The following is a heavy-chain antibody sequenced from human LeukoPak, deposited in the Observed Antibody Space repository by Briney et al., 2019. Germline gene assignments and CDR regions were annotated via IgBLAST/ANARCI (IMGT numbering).Heavy chain of an antibody. CDR2: VSSNGTHE. Sequence: PGGSLRLSCAASGFTFSNYVMHWVRQSPGKGLEWVAVVSSNGTHEYYANSVKGRFTISRDNSKNTLYLQMNSLRAEDTAVYYCAREGAAGGVDYWGQGTLVTVSS. CDR3: AREGAAGGVDY. D-gene: IGHD6-13*01. J-gene: IGHJ4*02. CDR1: GFTFSNYV. V-gene: IGHV3-30*03.